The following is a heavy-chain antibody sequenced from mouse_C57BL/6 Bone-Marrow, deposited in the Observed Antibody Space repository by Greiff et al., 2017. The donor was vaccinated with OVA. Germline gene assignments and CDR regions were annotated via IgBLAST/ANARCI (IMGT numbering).Heavy chain of an antibody. D-gene: IGHD1-1*02. Sequence: EVKLMESGGGLVKPGGSLKLSCAASGFTFSSYAMSWVRQTPEKRLEWVATISDGGSYTYYPDNVKGRFTISRDNAKNNLYLQMSHLKSEDTAMFYGGGGGGGGTYWGQGTLVTVSA. V-gene: IGHV5-4*03. J-gene: IGHJ3*01. CDR1: GFTFSSYA. CDR3: GGGGGGGTY. CDR2: ISDGGSYT.